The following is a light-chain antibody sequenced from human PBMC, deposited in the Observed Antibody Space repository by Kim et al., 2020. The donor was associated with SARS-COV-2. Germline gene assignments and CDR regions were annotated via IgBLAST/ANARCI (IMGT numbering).Light chain of an antibody. Sequence: EIVRTQSPGTLSLSPGERATLSCRASQSVSSSYLAWYQQKPGQATRLLIYGASSRATGIPDRFSGSGSGTDFTLTISRLEPEDFAVYYCQQYGSSQWTFGQGTKVEIK. CDR1: QSVSSSY. CDR3: QQYGSSQWT. J-gene: IGKJ1*01. CDR2: GAS. V-gene: IGKV3-20*01.